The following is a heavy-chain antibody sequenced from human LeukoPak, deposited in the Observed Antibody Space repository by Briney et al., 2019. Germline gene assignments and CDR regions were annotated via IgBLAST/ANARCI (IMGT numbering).Heavy chain of an antibody. J-gene: IGHJ3*02. V-gene: IGHV4-39*01. CDR3: ARGSVWYSGSYYALWVRAFDI. CDR1: GGSISSSSYY. D-gene: IGHD1-26*01. CDR2: IYYSGST. Sequence: SETLSLTCTVSGGSISSSSYYWGWIRQPPGKGLEWIGSIYYSGSTYYNPSLKSRVTISVDTSKNQFSLKLSSVTAADTAVYYCARGSVWYSGSYYALWVRAFDIWGQGTMVTVSS.